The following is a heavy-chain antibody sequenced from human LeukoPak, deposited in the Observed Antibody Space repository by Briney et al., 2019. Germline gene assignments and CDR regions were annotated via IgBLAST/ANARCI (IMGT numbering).Heavy chain of an antibody. D-gene: IGHD5-18*01. V-gene: IGHV4-59*12. CDR2: VHYSGTT. Sequence: SETLSLTCTVSDGSITNNDWSWVRQTPGKGLEFIGYVHYSGTTNYNPSLRSRVTISVDTSKNQFSLKLSSVTAADTAVYYCARALGTAMVTDYWGQGTLVTVSS. CDR3: ARALGTAMVTDY. CDR1: DGSITNND. J-gene: IGHJ4*02.